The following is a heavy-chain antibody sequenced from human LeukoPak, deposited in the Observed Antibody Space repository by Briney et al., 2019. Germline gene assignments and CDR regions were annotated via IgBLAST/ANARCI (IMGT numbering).Heavy chain of an antibody. CDR3: AKKPSSFSGYDCDFDY. D-gene: IGHD5-12*01. CDR1: GLTFCSYA. Sequence: GGSLRLSCAASGLTFCSYAMIWVRQAPGKGLEWVSAISGSGGSTYYADSVKGRFTISRDNSKNTLYLQMNSLRAEDTAVYYCAKKPSSFSGYDCDFDYWGQGTLVTVSS. V-gene: IGHV3-23*01. J-gene: IGHJ4*02. CDR2: ISGSGGST.